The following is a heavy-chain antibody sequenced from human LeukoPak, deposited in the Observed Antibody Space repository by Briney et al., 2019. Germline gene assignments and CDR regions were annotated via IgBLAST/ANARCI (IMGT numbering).Heavy chain of an antibody. CDR2: IYYSGST. D-gene: IGHD3-16*02. CDR3: ARARTYYDYVWGSYRLRGAFDI. CDR1: GGSISSSSYY. J-gene: IGHJ3*02. Sequence: SETLSLTCTVSGGSISSSSYYWGWIRQPPGKGLEWIGSIYYSGSTYYNPSLKSRVTISVDTSKNQFSLKLSSVTAADTAVYYCARARTYYDYVWGSYRLRGAFDIWGQGTMVTVSS. V-gene: IGHV4-39*07.